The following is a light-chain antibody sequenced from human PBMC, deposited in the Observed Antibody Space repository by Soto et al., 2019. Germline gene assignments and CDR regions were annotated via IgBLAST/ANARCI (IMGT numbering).Light chain of an antibody. CDR1: GSDIGAYNF. J-gene: IGLJ3*02. CDR3: YSYAGRNVWV. Sequence: QSALAQPPSASGSPGQSVTISCTGYGSDIGAYNFVSWYQQHPGKAPKLMIFGVTERPSGVPARFSGSKSGNTASLTVSGLQADDEAIYYCYSYAGRNVWVFGGGTQLTVL. CDR2: GVT. V-gene: IGLV2-8*01.